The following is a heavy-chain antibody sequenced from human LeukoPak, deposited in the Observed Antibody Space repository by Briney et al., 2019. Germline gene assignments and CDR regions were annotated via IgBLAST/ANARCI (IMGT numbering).Heavy chain of an antibody. D-gene: IGHD3-10*01. V-gene: IGHV1-46*01. Sequence: ASVKVSCKASGYTFTSYYIHWVRQAPGQGLEWMGLVNPSGGTTLYAQKFQGRVTMTRDTSTSTVYLEVGSLRSEDTAVHYCARNALRGVQYNWFDTWGQGTLVTVSS. CDR3: ARNALRGVQYNWFDT. J-gene: IGHJ5*02. CDR1: GYTFTSYY. CDR2: VNPSGGTT.